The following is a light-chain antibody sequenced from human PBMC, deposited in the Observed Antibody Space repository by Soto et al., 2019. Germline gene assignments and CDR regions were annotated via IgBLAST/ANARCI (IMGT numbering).Light chain of an antibody. CDR1: QRVSSN. Sequence: EIVMTQSPATLSVSPGERATLSCRASQRVSSNLAWYQQKPGQAPRLLIYGASTRATSIPARFSGSRSGTEFTLTISSLQSEDFAVYYCQQYNNWPYTFGQGTKLEIK. V-gene: IGKV3-15*01. CDR3: QQYNNWPYT. CDR2: GAS. J-gene: IGKJ2*01.